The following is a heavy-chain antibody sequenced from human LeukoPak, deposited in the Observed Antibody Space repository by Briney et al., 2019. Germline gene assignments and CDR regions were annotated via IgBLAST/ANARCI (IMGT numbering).Heavy chain of an antibody. CDR1: GATLTELS. J-gene: IGHJ4*02. Sequence: ASVKVSSKVSGATLTELSMNWVRQAPGKGLEWMGGFDPEHGETIYAQKFQGRVTMTEDTSTDSAYMELSILRFEDTAVYYCASDRQVCSSASCLVYWVQGTLVTVSS. CDR2: FDPEHGET. V-gene: IGHV1-24*01. D-gene: IGHD2-2*01. CDR3: ASDRQVCSSASCLVY.